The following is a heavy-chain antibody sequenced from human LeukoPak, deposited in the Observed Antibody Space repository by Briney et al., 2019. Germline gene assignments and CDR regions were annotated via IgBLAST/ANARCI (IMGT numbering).Heavy chain of an antibody. V-gene: IGHV3-48*01. J-gene: IGHJ4*02. D-gene: IGHD2-21*01. Sequence: GGSLRLSCAASGFTFSTHSMNWVRQAPGKGLEWVSYISSSVTIYHADSVKGRFTISRDNAKNSLYLQMNSLRAEDTAVYYCARSGVPYSGGDCKFDYWGQGTLVTVSS. CDR3: ARSGVPYSGGDCKFDY. CDR1: GFTFSTHS. CDR2: ISSSVTI.